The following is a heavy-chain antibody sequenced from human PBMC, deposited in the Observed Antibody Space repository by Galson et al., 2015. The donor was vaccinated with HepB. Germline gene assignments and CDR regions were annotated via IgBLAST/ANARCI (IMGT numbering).Heavy chain of an antibody. CDR1: GGTFSSYA. V-gene: IGHV1-69*13. D-gene: IGHD3-10*01. J-gene: IGHJ5*02. CDR3: ARGHPHFRELYVNWFDP. Sequence: SVKVSCKASGGTFSSYAISWVRQAPGQGLEWMGGIIPIFGTANYAQKFQGRVTITADESTSTAYMELSSLRSEDTAVYYCARGHPHFRELYVNWFDPWGQGTLVTVSS. CDR2: IIPIFGTA.